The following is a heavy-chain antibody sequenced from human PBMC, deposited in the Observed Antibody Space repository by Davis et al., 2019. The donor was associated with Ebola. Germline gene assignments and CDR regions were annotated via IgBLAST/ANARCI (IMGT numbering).Heavy chain of an antibody. Sequence: SETLSLTCAVYGGSFSGYYWSWIRQPPGKGLEWIGEINHSGSTNYNPSPKSRVTISVDTSKNQFSLKLSSVTAADTAVYYCARGRMYYYGSGSYYKYWGQGTLVTVSS. CDR2: INHSGST. V-gene: IGHV4-34*01. CDR1: GGSFSGYY. CDR3: ARGRMYYYGSGSYYKY. D-gene: IGHD3-10*01. J-gene: IGHJ4*02.